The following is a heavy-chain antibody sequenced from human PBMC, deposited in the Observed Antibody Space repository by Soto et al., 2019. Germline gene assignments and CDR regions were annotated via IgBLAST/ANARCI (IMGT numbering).Heavy chain of an antibody. Sequence: GGSLRLSCVGSGFTFNYAIMWVRQAPGKGQEWVSGITGGGSTEYIASVKGRFTISRDNSKNTVYLQMNSLRAEDTAMYYCAKDAVYNDGLWLVSDWGRGTLVTVSS. J-gene: IGHJ4*02. CDR2: ITGGGST. D-gene: IGHD2-21*01. V-gene: IGHV3-23*01. CDR3: AKDAVYNDGLWLVSD. CDR1: GFTFNYA.